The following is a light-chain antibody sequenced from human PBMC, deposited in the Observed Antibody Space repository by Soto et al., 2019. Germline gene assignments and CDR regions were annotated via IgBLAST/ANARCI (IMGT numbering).Light chain of an antibody. Sequence: DIQMTQSPSSVSASVGDRVTITCRASXXXXXWLAWYQQKPGKAPKLLIYAASSLQSGVPSRFSGSGSGTDFTLXXXXLXXXDXXXXXXXXXNSFXLTFGGGTKVEIK. CDR2: AAS. CDR1: XXXXXW. CDR3: XXXNSFXLT. V-gene: IGKV1D-12*01. J-gene: IGKJ4*01.